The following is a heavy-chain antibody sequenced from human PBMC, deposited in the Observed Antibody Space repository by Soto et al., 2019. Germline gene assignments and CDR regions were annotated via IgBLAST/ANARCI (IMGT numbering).Heavy chain of an antibody. CDR3: TTERCTGTNCYVKNAFDS. CDR2: IKTKTDGGTT. V-gene: IGHV3-15*01. CDR1: GFTFSSYG. J-gene: IGHJ3*02. D-gene: IGHD2-2*01. Sequence: GGSLRLSCAASGFTFSSYGMTWVRQAPGKGLEWVGRIKTKTDGGTTDYAAPVKGRFTISRDDSKNTVYLQMNSLKIEDTGVYYCTTERCTGTNCYVKNAFDSWGQGTMVTVSS.